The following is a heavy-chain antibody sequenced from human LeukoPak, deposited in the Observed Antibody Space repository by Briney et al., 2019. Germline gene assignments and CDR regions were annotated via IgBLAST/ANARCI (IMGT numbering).Heavy chain of an antibody. CDR1: GHSFPSYW. V-gene: IGHV5-51*01. D-gene: IGHD3-10*01. CDR2: IYPGDSDT. Sequence: QSLNISCTGSGHSFPSYWIGWVRQMPGKGLEWMGIIYPGDSDTRYSPSFQGQVTMSVDKSISAAYLQWSRLKASDTAMYYCARHNRWFGGLYDAFDIWGQGGMVAVSS. CDR3: ARHNRWFGGLYDAFDI. J-gene: IGHJ3*02.